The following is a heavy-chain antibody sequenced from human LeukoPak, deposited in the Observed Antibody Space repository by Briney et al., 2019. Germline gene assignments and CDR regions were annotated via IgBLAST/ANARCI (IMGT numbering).Heavy chain of an antibody. V-gene: IGHV5-51*01. Sequence: GESLQISCQGSGYIFTSYWIGWVRQLPGKGLEWMGIIYPGDSDTRYSPSFQGQVTISADKSISTAYLQWSSLKASDTAMYYCASVPYDSSGYFNYWGQGTLVTVSS. CDR2: IYPGDSDT. D-gene: IGHD3-22*01. CDR3: ASVPYDSSGYFNY. CDR1: GYIFTSYW. J-gene: IGHJ4*02.